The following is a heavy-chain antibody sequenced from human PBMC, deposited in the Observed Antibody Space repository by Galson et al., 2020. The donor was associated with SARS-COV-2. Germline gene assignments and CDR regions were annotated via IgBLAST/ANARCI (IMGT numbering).Heavy chain of an antibody. CDR2: IKQDGSEK. CDR3: ARDNGYYGSGSPATYYYYGMDV. V-gene: IGHV3-7*01. Sequence: GESLKISCAASGFTFSSYWMSWVRQAPGKGLEWVANIKQDGSEKYYVHSVKGRFTISRDNAKNSLYLQMNSLRAEDTAVYYCARDNGYYGSGSPATYYYYGMDVWGQGTTVTVSS. J-gene: IGHJ6*02. D-gene: IGHD3-10*01. CDR1: GFTFSSYW.